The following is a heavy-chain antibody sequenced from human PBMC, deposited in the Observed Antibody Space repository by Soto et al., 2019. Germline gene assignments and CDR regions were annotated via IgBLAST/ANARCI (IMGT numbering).Heavy chain of an antibody. CDR2: IYWDDDT. CDR1: GFSLSTYGVG. D-gene: IGHD6-25*01. Sequence: QITLKESGPTLVKPTQTLTLTCTVSGFSLSTYGVGVGWIRQPPGKALEWLALIYWDDDTRYSPSLKSRLTITKDTSKNQVVLTMSNMDPVDTATYFCAHRHGPSGGPMRFDPWGQGTLVTVSS. CDR3: AHRHGPSGGPMRFDP. V-gene: IGHV2-5*02. J-gene: IGHJ5*02.